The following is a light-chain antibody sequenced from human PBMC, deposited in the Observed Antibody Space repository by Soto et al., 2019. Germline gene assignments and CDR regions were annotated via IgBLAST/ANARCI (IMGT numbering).Light chain of an antibody. V-gene: IGKV3-15*01. CDR3: QQYNNWPRT. CDR1: QSVSNN. Sequence: EIVMTQSPATLSVSPGERATLSCRASQSVSNNLAWYQQKPGQAPRLLIYGASTRATGVPVRFSGSGSGTEFTLTISSLQSEDFAIYYGQQYNNWPRTFGQGTKVDIK. J-gene: IGKJ1*01. CDR2: GAS.